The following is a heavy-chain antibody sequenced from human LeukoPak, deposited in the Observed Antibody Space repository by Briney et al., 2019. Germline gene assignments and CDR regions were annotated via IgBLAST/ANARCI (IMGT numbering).Heavy chain of an antibody. J-gene: IGHJ4*02. D-gene: IGHD2-2*01. Sequence: ASVNVSCKASGYTFTGYYIHWVRQAPGQGLEWMGWINPNRGVTNYAQKFQGSVIMTRDTSISTAYMELSSLMSDDTAIYYCARDSCSLSSCHFFAYWGQGTPVTVSS. V-gene: IGHV1-2*02. CDR3: ARDSCSLSSCHFFAY. CDR2: INPNRGVT. CDR1: GYTFTGYY.